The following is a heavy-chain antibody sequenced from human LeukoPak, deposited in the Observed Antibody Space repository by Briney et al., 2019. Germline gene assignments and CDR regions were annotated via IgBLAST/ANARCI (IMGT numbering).Heavy chain of an antibody. CDR2: IYPGDSDT. CDR3: ASLSYSSSWYYFDY. CDR1: GYSFTSYW. V-gene: IGHV5-51*01. J-gene: IGHJ4*02. Sequence: GEPLKISCKGSGYSFTSYWIGWVRQMPGKGLEWMGIIYPGDSDTRYSPSFQGQVTISADKSMSTAYLQWSSLKASDTAMYYCASLSYSSSWYYFDYWGQGTLVTVSS. D-gene: IGHD6-13*01.